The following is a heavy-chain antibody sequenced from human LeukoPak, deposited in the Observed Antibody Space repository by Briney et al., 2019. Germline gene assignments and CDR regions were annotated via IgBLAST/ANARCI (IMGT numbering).Heavy chain of an antibody. D-gene: IGHD1-1*01. CDR1: GGSISSYY. V-gene: IGHV4-59*01. CDR2: IYYSGST. J-gene: IGHJ5*02. CDR3: ARGWGSLDWFDP. Sequence: SETLSLTCTVSGGSISSYYWSWIRQPPGKGLEWIGYIYYSGSTDYNPSLKSRVTISVDTSKKQFSLKLSSVTAADTAVYYCARGWGSLDWFDPWGQGTLVTVSS.